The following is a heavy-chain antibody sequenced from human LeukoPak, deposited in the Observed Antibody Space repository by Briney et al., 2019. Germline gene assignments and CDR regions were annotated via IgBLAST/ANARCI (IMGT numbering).Heavy chain of an antibody. CDR3: ASSAASSWYGGDAFDI. D-gene: IGHD6-13*01. CDR2: IYYSGNT. J-gene: IGHJ3*02. V-gene: IGHV4-39*01. CDR1: GGSISSSYYY. Sequence: SETLSLTCTVSGGSISSSYYYWGWIRQPPRKGLEWIGSIYYSGNTYYNPSLKSRVTISVDTSKNQFSLKLTSVTAADTAVYFCASSAASSWYGGDAFDIWGQGTMVTVSS.